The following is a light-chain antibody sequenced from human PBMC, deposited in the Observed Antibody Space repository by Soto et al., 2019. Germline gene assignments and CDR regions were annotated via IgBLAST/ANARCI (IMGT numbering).Light chain of an antibody. CDR2: DVS. V-gene: IGLV2-11*01. CDR3: QSYDSSLSGSYV. Sequence: QSVLTQPRSVSGSPGQSVTISCTGTSSGVGDYNYVSWYQQHPGTAPKLMIYDVSERPSGVPDRFSGSKSGNTASLAITGLQAEDEADYYCQSYDSSLSGSYVFGTGTKLTVL. CDR1: SSGVGDYNY. J-gene: IGLJ1*01.